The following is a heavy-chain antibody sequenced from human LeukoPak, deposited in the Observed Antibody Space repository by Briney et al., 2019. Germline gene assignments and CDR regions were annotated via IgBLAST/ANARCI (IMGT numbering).Heavy chain of an antibody. CDR2: IYHSGST. Sequence: SQTLSLTCAVSGGSISSGGYSWSWIRQPPGKGLEWIGYIYHSGSTYYNPSLKSRVTISVDRSKNQFSLKLSSVTAADTAVYYCARGHSSDWYFDYWGQGTLVTVSS. D-gene: IGHD6-19*01. V-gene: IGHV4-30-2*01. J-gene: IGHJ4*02. CDR1: GGSISSGGYS. CDR3: ARGHSSDWYFDY.